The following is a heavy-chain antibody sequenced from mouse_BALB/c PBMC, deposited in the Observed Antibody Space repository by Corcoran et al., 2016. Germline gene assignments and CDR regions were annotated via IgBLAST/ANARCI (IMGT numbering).Heavy chain of an antibody. D-gene: IGHD6-1*01. CDR3: ARAPLHYCAMAY. J-gene: IGHJ4*01. CDR1: GYTFTNYG. CDR2: INTYTGEP. V-gene: IGHV9-3-1*01. Sequence: QIQLVQSGPELKKPGETVKISCKASGYTFTNYGMNWVKQAPGKGLKWMGCINTYTGEPTYADDFKGRFAFSLETSASTAYLQINNLKNEDTATYFCARAPLHYCAMAYWGQGTSVTVSS.